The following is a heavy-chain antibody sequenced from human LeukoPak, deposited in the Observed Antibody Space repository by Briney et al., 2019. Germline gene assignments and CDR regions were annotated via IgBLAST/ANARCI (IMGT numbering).Heavy chain of an antibody. CDR2: INHSGST. D-gene: IGHD2-2*01. J-gene: IGHJ4*02. Sequence: SETLSLTCAVYGGSFSGYYWTWIRQPPGKGLEWIGEINHSGSTTYKPSLRSRVTISVDTSKNHFSLRLTSVTAADTAVYYCARGPCSASCHRSWYFDYWGQGTLVTVSS. CDR1: GGSFSGYY. CDR3: ARGPCSASCHRSWYFDY. V-gene: IGHV4-34*01.